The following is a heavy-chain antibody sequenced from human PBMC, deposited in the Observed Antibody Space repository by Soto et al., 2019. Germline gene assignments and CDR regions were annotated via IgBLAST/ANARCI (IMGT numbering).Heavy chain of an antibody. Sequence: SETLSLTCAVYGGFVSSGSYYWSWIRQPPGKGLEWIGEMSHSGGTHFNPSLKSRVTISVDTSKNQFSLKMSSVTAADTALYYCARVERETATTVVEAFDIWGPGRMVTVSS. D-gene: IGHD1-1*01. CDR2: MSHSGGT. CDR3: ARVERETATTVVEAFDI. V-gene: IGHV4-61*01. CDR1: GGFVSSGSYY. J-gene: IGHJ3*02.